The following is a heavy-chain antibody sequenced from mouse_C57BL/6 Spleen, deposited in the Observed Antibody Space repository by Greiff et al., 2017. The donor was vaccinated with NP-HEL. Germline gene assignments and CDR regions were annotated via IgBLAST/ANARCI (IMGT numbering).Heavy chain of an antibody. CDR3: ARVPLGYGNYDWYFDV. D-gene: IGHD2-10*02. CDR2: INPSSGYT. J-gene: IGHJ1*03. Sequence: VQRVESGAELAKPGASVKLSCKASGYTFTSYWMHWVKQRPGQGLEWIGYINPSSGYTKYNQKFKDKATLTADKSSSTAYMQLSSLTYEDSAVYYCARVPLGYGNYDWYFDVWGTGTTVTVSS. CDR1: GYTFTSYW. V-gene: IGHV1-7*01.